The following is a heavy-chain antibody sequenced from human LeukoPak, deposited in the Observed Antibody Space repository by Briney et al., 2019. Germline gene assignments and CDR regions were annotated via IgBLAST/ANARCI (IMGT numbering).Heavy chain of an antibody. V-gene: IGHV3-30*18. D-gene: IGHD3-9*01. CDR1: GFTFRSYG. CDR3: ANDGVVGLILTGYVYLDY. CDR2: ISFDGSNT. J-gene: IGHJ4*02. Sequence: GRSLRLSCAASGFTFRSYGMHWVRQAPGKGLEWVAVISFDGSNTYYEDSVKGRFTISRDNSKNTLNMQMNSLRAEDTAVYYCANDGVVGLILTGYVYLDYWGQGTLVTVSS.